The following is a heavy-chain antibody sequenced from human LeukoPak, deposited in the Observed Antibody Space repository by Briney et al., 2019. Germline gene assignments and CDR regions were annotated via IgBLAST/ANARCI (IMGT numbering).Heavy chain of an antibody. CDR3: AKDRSIGTYYTFDH. J-gene: IGHJ4*02. D-gene: IGHD1-26*01. CDR2: ISGSGGST. Sequence: GGSLRLSCAASGFTFSSYAMSWVRQAPGKGLEWVSAISGSGGSTYYADSVKGRFTVSRDNSKNSLYLQMSSLTAADTAVYYCAKDRSIGTYYTFDHWGQGTLSPSPQ. CDR1: GFTFSSYA. V-gene: IGHV3-23*01.